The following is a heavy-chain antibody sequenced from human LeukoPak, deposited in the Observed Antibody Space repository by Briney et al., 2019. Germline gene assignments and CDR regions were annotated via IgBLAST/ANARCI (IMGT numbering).Heavy chain of an antibody. D-gene: IGHD2-15*01. J-gene: IGHJ4*02. CDR1: GFTFSSYS. CDR2: ISSSSSTI. Sequence: TGGSLRLSCAASGFTFSSYSMNWVRQAPGKGLEWVSYISSSSSTIHYADSVKGRFTISRDNAKNSLYLQMNSLRAEDTAVYYCAKDHGSSDSYYFDYWGQGTLVTVSS. V-gene: IGHV3-48*01. CDR3: AKDHGSSDSYYFDY.